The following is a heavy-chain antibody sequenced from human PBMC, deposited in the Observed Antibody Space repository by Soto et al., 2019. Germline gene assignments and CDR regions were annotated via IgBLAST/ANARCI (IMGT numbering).Heavy chain of an antibody. V-gene: IGHV3-23*01. J-gene: IGHJ4*02. Sequence: GGSLRLSCTASGFTFNNYAMSWVRQAPGKGLEWVSSISGTGGTTYFLDSVKGRFTISRDNSKNTLYLQMNSLRAEDTAVYYCAKDRLGFLGWGPRFDFWGQGTLVTVSS. CDR1: GFTFNNYA. CDR3: AKDRLGFLGWGPRFDF. D-gene: IGHD3-3*01. CDR2: ISGTGGTT.